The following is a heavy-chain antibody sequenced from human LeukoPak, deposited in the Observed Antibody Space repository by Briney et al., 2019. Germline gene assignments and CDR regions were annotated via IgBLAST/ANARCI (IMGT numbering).Heavy chain of an antibody. CDR2: IIPIFGTA. CDR3: AEHQVGYQLLGWFDP. Sequence: GSSVKVSCKASGGTFSSYAISWVRQAPGQGLEWMGGIIPIFGTANYAQKFQGRVTIAADESTSTAYMELSSLRSEDTAVYYCAEHQVGYQLLGWFDPWGQGTLVTVSS. V-gene: IGHV1-69*01. J-gene: IGHJ5*02. CDR1: GGTFSSYA. D-gene: IGHD2-2*01.